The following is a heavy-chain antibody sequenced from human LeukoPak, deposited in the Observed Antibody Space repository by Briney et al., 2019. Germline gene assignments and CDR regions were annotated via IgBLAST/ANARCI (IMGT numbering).Heavy chain of an antibody. CDR3: ARGQTYYYDSSGSNWFDP. V-gene: IGHV3-48*01. J-gene: IGHJ5*02. D-gene: IGHD3-22*01. CDR1: GFTFSSYS. Sequence: PGGSLRLSCAASGFTFSSYSMNWVRQAPGKGLEWVSYISSSSSTIYYADSVKGRFTISRDKAKNSLYLQMNSLRAEDTAVYYCARGQTYYYDSSGSNWFDPWGQGTLVTVSS. CDR2: ISSSSSTI.